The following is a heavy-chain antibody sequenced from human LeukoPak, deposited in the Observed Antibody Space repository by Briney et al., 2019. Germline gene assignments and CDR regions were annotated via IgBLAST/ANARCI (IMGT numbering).Heavy chain of an antibody. Sequence: PGGSLRLSCAASGFTFSSYSMSWVRQAPGKGLEWVSSISSSSSYIYYADSVKGRFTISRDNAKNSLYLQMNSLRAEDTAVYYCARGGYFDSSFDYWGQGTLVTVSS. J-gene: IGHJ4*02. CDR2: ISSSSSYI. CDR3: ARGGYFDSSFDY. CDR1: GFTFSSYS. D-gene: IGHD3-9*01. V-gene: IGHV3-21*01.